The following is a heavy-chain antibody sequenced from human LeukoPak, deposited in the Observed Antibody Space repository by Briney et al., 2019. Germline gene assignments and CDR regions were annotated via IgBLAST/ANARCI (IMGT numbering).Heavy chain of an antibody. Sequence: GGSLRLSCAASGFTFSSYSMNWVRQAPGKGLEWVSAISGSGGSTYYADSVKGRFTISRDNAKNSLYLQMNSLRAEDTALYYCARGNTNPDYGDAGSYNYYMDVWGKGTTVTVSS. J-gene: IGHJ6*03. CDR1: GFTFSSYS. V-gene: IGHV3-21*04. CDR3: ARGNTNPDYGDAGSYNYYMDV. CDR2: ISGSGGST. D-gene: IGHD4-17*01.